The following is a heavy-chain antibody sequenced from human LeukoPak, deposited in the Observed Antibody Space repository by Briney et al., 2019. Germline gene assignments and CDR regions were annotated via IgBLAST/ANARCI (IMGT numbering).Heavy chain of an antibody. CDR1: GGSISNSNW. J-gene: IGHJ3*01. D-gene: IGHD6-19*01. CDR3: ASSGWSHDAFDF. CDR2: IYHSGST. V-gene: IGHV4-4*02. Sequence: SGTLSLTCAVSGGSISNSNWWSWVRQPPGEGLEWIGEIYHSGSTNFNPSLKSRVTISVDKSINHFSLKLTSVTAADTAVYFCASSGWSHDAFDFWGQGTMVTVSS.